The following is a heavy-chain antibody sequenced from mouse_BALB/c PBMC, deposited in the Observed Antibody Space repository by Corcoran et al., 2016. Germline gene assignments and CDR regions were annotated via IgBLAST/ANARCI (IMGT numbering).Heavy chain of an antibody. Sequence: DVQLQESGPGLVTPSQSLSLTCSVTGYSITSGYYWNWIRQFPGNKLEWMGYISYDGSNNYNPSLKNRISITRDTSKNQFFLKLNSVTTEDTATYYCARRYGNPGAMDYWGQGTSVTVSS. CDR3: ARRYGNPGAMDY. V-gene: IGHV3-6*02. J-gene: IGHJ4*01. CDR2: ISYDGSN. D-gene: IGHD2-10*02. CDR1: GYSITSGYY.